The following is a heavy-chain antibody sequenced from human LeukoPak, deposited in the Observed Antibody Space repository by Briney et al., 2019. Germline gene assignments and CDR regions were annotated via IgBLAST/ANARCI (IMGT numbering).Heavy chain of an antibody. CDR1: GFTVSNYD. Sequence: GGPLRLSCAASGFTVSNYDLHWVRHGTGKGLEWVSIIVLHRTPYYPGAVKGRFTISREKPKKSLYLQRERLRERLTAVYYCATGIRAGVWAFDIWGQGTMVTVAS. D-gene: IGHD3-10*01. J-gene: IGHJ3*02. CDR3: ATGIRAGVWAFDI. CDR2: IVLHRTP. V-gene: IGHV3-13*04.